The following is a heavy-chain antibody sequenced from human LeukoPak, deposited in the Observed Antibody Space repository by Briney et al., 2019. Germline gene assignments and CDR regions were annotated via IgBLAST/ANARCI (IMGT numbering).Heavy chain of an antibody. CDR1: GGSISSYY. V-gene: IGHV4-59*01. D-gene: IGHD6-19*01. CDR2: IYYSGST. J-gene: IGHJ4*02. Sequence: SETLSLTCTVSGGSISSYYWCWIRQPPGTGLEWIGYIYYSGSTNYNPSLKSRVTISVDTSKNQFSLKLSSVTAADTAVYYCAGCKEQWLVDYWGQGTLVTVSS. CDR3: AGCKEQWLVDY.